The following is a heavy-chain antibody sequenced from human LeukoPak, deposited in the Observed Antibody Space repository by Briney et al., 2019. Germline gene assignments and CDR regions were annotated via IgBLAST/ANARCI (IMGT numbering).Heavy chain of an antibody. D-gene: IGHD3-10*01. CDR1: RYTFTGYY. Sequence: GASVKVSCKASRYTFTGYYMHWVRQAPGQGLEWMGWINPNSGGTNYAQKFQGRVTMTRDTSISTAYMELSRLRSDDTAVYYCARTRDYYGSGSYYWNWFDPWGQRTLVTVSS. CDR3: ARTRDYYGSGSYYWNWFDP. V-gene: IGHV1-2*02. CDR2: INPNSGGT. J-gene: IGHJ5*02.